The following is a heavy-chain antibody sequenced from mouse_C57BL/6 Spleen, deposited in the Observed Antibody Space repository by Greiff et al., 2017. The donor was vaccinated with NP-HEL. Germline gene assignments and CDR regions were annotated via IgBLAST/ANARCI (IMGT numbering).Heavy chain of an antibody. Sequence: ESGPGLVKPSQSLSLTCSVTGYSITSGYYWNWIRQFPGNKLEWMGYISYDGSNNYNPSLKNRISITRDTSKNQFFLKLNSVTTEDTATYYCARDYYGSSYEGYFDVWGTGTTVTVSS. V-gene: IGHV3-6*01. D-gene: IGHD1-1*01. CDR3: ARDYYGSSYEGYFDV. CDR2: ISYDGSN. CDR1: GYSITSGYY. J-gene: IGHJ1*03.